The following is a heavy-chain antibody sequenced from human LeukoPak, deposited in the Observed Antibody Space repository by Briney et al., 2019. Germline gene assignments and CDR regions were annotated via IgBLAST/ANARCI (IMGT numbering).Heavy chain of an antibody. Sequence: GGSLRLSCAASGFSFSSYEMNWVRQAPGKGLEWVLCISTSGSTIYYADSVKGRFTISRDNARNSLYLQMNSLRAEDTAVYSCARASGPFDYWGQGTLVTVSS. D-gene: IGHD3-10*01. CDR2: ISTSGSTI. CDR1: GFSFSSYE. J-gene: IGHJ4*02. V-gene: IGHV3-48*03. CDR3: ARASGPFDY.